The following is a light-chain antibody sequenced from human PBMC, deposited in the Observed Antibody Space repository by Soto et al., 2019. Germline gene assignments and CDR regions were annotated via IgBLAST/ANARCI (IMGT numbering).Light chain of an antibody. CDR3: QQRRSYPST. J-gene: IGKJ4*01. V-gene: IGKV1-9*01. Sequence: IHSAHSRSSLSASLLDIVTITCRASQDISSYLAWYQQKPGKAPKLLIYAASTLQSGVPSRFSGSGFGTDFTLTISSLQAEDFASYYCQQRRSYPSTFGGGTKVDI. CDR2: AAS. CDR1: QDISSY.